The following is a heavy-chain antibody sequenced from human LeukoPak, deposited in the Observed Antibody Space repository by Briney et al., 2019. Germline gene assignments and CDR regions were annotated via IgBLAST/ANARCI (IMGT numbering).Heavy chain of an antibody. D-gene: IGHD2-15*01. Sequence: SETLSLTCAVYGGSFSGYYWSWLRQPPGKGLEWIGEINHSGSTNYNPSLKSRVTISVDTSKNQFSLKLSSVTAADTAVYYCARKDIVVVVATTSTSFDPWGQGTLVTVSS. CDR3: ARKDIVVVVATTSTSFDP. V-gene: IGHV4-34*01. CDR1: GGSFSGYY. CDR2: INHSGST. J-gene: IGHJ5*02.